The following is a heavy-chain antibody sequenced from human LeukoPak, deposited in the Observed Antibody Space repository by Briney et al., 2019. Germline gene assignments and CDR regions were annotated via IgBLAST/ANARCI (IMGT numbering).Heavy chain of an antibody. CDR1: GFTFSSYG. D-gene: IGHD3-3*01. V-gene: IGHV3-30*02. Sequence: GGSLRLSCAASGFTFSSYGMHWVRQAPGKGLEWVAFIRYDGSNKYYADSVKGRFTISRDNSKNTLYLQMNSLRAEDTAVYYCAKDRLSRITIFGVVTTDLNWFDPWGQGTLVTVSS. J-gene: IGHJ5*02. CDR2: IRYDGSNK. CDR3: AKDRLSRITIFGVVTTDLNWFDP.